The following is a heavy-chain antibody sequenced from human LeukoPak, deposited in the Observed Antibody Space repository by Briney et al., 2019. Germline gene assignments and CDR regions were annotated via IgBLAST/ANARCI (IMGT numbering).Heavy chain of an antibody. V-gene: IGHV3-66*01. J-gene: IGHJ4*02. D-gene: IGHD5-12*01. CDR1: GFTFSDYY. CDR3: AAKGNGYTGIYVFAH. CDR2: LYSSGYS. Sequence: PGRSLRLSCAASGFTFSDYYMSWIRQAPGKGLEWVSVLYSSGYSKYADSVKDRFSISRDNSENTLSLQMNSLRAEDTAVYYCAAKGNGYTGIYVFAHWGRGTLVTVSS.